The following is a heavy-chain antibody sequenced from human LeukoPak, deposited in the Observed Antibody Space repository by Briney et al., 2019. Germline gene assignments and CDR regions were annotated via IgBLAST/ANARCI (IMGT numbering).Heavy chain of an antibody. J-gene: IGHJ3*02. V-gene: IGHV3-11*04. CDR3: ARDLRGWELLAAFDI. CDR2: ISSSGSTI. Sequence: GGSLRLSCAASGFTFSDYYMSWIRQAPGKGLEWVSYISSSGSTIYYANSVKGRFTISSDNAKNSLYLQMNSLRDEDTAVYYCARDLRGWELLAAFDIWGQGTMVTVSS. CDR1: GFTFSDYY. D-gene: IGHD1-26*01.